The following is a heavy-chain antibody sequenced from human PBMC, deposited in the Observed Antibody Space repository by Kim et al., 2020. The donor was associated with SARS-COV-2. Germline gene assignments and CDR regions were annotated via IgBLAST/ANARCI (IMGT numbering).Heavy chain of an antibody. D-gene: IGHD3-10*01. V-gene: IGHV3-30*01. Sequence: VRGRVTISRDKSKNTLYLQMNSLRPEDTAIFYCARVEGRFGDEGDYFDYWGQGTLVTVSS. J-gene: IGHJ4*02. CDR3: ARVEGRFGDEGDYFDY.